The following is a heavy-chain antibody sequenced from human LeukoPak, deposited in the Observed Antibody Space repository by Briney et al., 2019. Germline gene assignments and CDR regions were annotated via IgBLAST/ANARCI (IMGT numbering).Heavy chain of an antibody. CDR1: GGSFSGYY. CDR3: ARGLYYYDSSGYYGY. CDR2: INHNGST. V-gene: IGHV4-34*01. D-gene: IGHD3-22*01. J-gene: IGHJ4*02. Sequence: SETLSLTCAVYGGSFSGYYWSWIRQPPGKGLEWIGEINHNGSTNYNPSLKSRVTISVDTSKNQFSLKLSSVTAADTAVYYCARGLYYYDSSGYYGYWGQGTLVTVSS.